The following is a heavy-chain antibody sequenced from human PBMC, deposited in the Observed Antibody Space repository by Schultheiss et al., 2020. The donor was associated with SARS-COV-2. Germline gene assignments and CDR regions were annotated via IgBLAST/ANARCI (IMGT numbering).Heavy chain of an antibody. CDR3: ARSSGVPAALFDY. V-gene: IGHV3-48*01. Sequence: GGSLRLSCAASGFTFSSYGMHWVRQAPGKGLEWVSAISGSGGSTYYADSVKGRFTISRDNAKNSLYLQMNSLRAEDTAVYYCARSSGVPAALFDYWGQGTLVTVSS. CDR1: GFTFSSYG. J-gene: IGHJ4*02. D-gene: IGHD2-2*01. CDR2: ISGSGGST.